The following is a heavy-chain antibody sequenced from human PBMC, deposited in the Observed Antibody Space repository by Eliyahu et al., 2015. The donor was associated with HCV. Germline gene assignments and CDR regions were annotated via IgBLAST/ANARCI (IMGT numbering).Heavy chain of an antibody. V-gene: IGHV1-69*04. J-gene: IGHJ4*02. D-gene: IGHD2-21*01. Sequence: VQLVQSGTEVKKPGSSVKVSCETSGGPFSSSVINWVRQAPGQGFVWLGQFFPLMGGGNPAQSVKGRLTMTADISTRTAYMELNRLTPEDTAVYFCVIVEGMASPDHWGPGTQVIVSS. CDR3: VIVEGMASPDH. CDR1: GGPFSSSV. CDR2: FFPLMGGG.